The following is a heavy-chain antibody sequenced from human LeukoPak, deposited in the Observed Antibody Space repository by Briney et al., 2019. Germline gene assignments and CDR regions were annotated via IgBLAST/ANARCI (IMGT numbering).Heavy chain of an antibody. J-gene: IGHJ4*02. Sequence: SETLSLTSAVYGESFSVYYWSWIRQPPEKGLECMGEINDSRRTNYTPSLESRITISVDMSKNQSSLKLSSVTAADTAVYYCARERIQLWLSYFDYWGQGTLVTVSS. CDR3: ARERIQLWLSYFDY. CDR1: GESFSVYY. V-gene: IGHV4-34*10. CDR2: INDSRRT. D-gene: IGHD5-18*01.